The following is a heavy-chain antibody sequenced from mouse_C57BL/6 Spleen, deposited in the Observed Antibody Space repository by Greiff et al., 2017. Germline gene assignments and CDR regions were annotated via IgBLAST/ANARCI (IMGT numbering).Heavy chain of an antibody. J-gene: IGHJ2*01. CDR1: GYSITSGYD. V-gene: IGHV3-1*01. Sequence: EVKVEESGPGMVKPSPSLSLTCTVTGYSITSGYDWHWIRHFPGNKLEWMGYISYSGSTNYNPSLKSRISITHDTSKNHFFLKLNSVTTEDTATYYCAREKLGRGRHFDYWGQGTTLTVSS. CDR3: AREKLGRGRHFDY. D-gene: IGHD4-1*01. CDR2: ISYSGST.